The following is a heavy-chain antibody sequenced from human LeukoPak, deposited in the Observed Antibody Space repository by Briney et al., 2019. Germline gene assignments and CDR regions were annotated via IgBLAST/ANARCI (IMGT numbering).Heavy chain of an antibody. J-gene: IGHJ4*02. D-gene: IGHD6-13*01. CDR2: IWYDGSYK. CDR1: GFTFINYG. CDR3: AKVVQYTASTGTGLDY. Sequence: GGSLRLSCAASGFTFINYGMYWVRQAPGKGLDWVAVIWYDGSYKYYADSVKGRFTISRDNSKNTLYLQMNSLRAEDTAIYYCAKVVQYTASTGTGLDYWGQGTLVTVSS. V-gene: IGHV3-33*06.